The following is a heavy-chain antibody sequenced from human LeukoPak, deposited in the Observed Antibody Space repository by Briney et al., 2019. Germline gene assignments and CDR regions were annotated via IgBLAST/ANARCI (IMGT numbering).Heavy chain of an antibody. Sequence: GRSLRLSCAASGFTFSTYAMHWVRQAPGKGLEWVAVMSYDESDKYYADSVKGRFTISRDDSKNTVYLQMNSLRAEDTAVYCCARDQGLAFKLGYSDYWGQGTLVTVSS. J-gene: IGHJ4*02. CDR2: MSYDESDK. D-gene: IGHD3/OR15-3a*01. V-gene: IGHV3-30*04. CDR1: GFTFSTYA. CDR3: ARDQGLAFKLGYSDY.